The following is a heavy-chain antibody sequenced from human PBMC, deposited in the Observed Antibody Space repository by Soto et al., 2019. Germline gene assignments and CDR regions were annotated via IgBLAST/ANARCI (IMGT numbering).Heavy chain of an antibody. D-gene: IGHD2-2*01. J-gene: IGHJ5*02. CDR2: IDPSDSYT. CDR3: ARIYCTTTTCDSWFDP. V-gene: IGHV5-10-1*01. CDR1: GYSFTSYW. Sequence: PGESLKISCKGSGYSFTSYWISWVRQMPGKGLEWMGRIDPSDSYTNYSPAFQGHVTISADEATSTAYLQWSSLKASDTAMYFCARIYCTTTTCDSWFDPWGQGTLVTVSS.